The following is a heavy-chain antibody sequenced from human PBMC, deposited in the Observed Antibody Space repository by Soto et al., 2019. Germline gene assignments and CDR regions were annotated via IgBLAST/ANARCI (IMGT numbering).Heavy chain of an antibody. CDR3: ARGVEWYFYYMDV. V-gene: IGHV3-66*01. J-gene: IGHJ6*03. Sequence: GGSLRLSCAASGFTVSSNYISWVRQAPGKGLEWVSVIFSGGSTYYAESVKGRFSISRDNSKNTVYLQMNSLRAEDTAVYYCARGVEWYFYYMDVWGKGTTVTVSS. CDR2: IFSGGST. CDR1: GFTVSSNY. D-gene: IGHD2-8*01.